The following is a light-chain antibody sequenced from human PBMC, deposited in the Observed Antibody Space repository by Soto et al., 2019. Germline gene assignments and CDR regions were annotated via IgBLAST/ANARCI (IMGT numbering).Light chain of an antibody. CDR2: GAS. Sequence: EIVMTQSPATLSVSPGGRATLSCRASQSVGSYLAWYQQRPGQPPRLLIYGASTRATGIPARFSGSGSGTEFSLTISILQSEDFAVYYCQQYNTWPPRYTFGQGTKLEIK. J-gene: IGKJ2*01. V-gene: IGKV3-15*01. CDR1: QSVGSY. CDR3: QQYNTWPPRYT.